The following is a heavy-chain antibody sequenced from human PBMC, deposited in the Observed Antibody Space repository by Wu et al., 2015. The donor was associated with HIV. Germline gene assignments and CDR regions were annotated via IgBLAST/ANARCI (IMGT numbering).Heavy chain of an antibody. J-gene: IGHJ4*02. Sequence: QVQLVQSGAEVKKPGASVKVSCKASGYSFSTYYMHWVRQAPGQGLEWMGIINPSGDSTTYAQKFQGRVILTRDTSTSTAYMELSSLRSEDTAVYYCARERRVYYYGSGSYAFDYWGQGTLVTVSS. CDR2: INPSGDST. D-gene: IGHD3-10*01. CDR3: ARERRVYYYGSGSYAFDY. V-gene: IGHV1-46*01. CDR1: GYSFSTYY.